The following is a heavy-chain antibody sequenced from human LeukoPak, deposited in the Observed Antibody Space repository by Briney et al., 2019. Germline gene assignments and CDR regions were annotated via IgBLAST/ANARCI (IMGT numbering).Heavy chain of an antibody. CDR3: VAIVGATYYDFWSGYYLFDY. D-gene: IGHD3-3*01. CDR1: GYTFTSYG. CDR2: ISAYNGNT. V-gene: IGHV1-18*01. Sequence: GASVKVSCKASGYTFTSYGISWVRQAPGQGLEWMGWISAYNGNTNYAQKLQGRVTVTTDTSTSTAYMELRSLRSDDTAVYYCVAIVGATYYDFWSGYYLFDYWGQGTLVTVSS. J-gene: IGHJ4*02.